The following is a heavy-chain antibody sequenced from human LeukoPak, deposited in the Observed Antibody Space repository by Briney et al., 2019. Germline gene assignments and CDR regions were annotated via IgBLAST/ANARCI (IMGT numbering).Heavy chain of an antibody. V-gene: IGHV1-8*01. J-gene: IGHJ4*02. D-gene: IGHD7-27*01. CDR1: GYTFTSHD. Sequence: ASVKVSCKASGYTFTSHDINWVRQTTGQGLEWMGWMSPNSGDTGYAQKFQGRVTMTSDSSISTAYMELSSLRSEDTAIYYCVRTPPNWGFDYWGQGTLVTVSS. CDR3: VRTPPNWGFDY. CDR2: MSPNSGDT.